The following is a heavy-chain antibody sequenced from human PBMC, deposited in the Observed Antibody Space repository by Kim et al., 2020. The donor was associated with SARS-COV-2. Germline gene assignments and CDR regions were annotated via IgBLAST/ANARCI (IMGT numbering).Heavy chain of an antibody. D-gene: IGHD1-1*01. J-gene: IGHJ4*02. CDR2: IYYSGST. CDR1: GGSISSSSYY. V-gene: IGHV4-39*07. CDR3: ARGGSVRLNFGSQHFDY. Sequence: SETLSLTCTVSGGSISSSSYYWGWIRQPPGKGLEWIGSIYYSGSTYYNPSLKSRVTISVDTSKNQFSLKLSSVTAADTAVYYCARGGSVRLNFGSQHFDYWGQGTLVTVSS.